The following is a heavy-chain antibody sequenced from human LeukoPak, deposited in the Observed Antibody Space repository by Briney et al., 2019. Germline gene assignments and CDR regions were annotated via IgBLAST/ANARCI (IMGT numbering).Heavy chain of an antibody. CDR1: GGSISSYY. D-gene: IGHD2-2*01. V-gene: IGHV4-4*07. Sequence: PSETLSLTCTVSGGSISSYYWSWIRQPAGKGLEWIGRIYTSGSTNYNPSLKSRVTMSVDTSKNQFSLKLSSVTAADTAVYYCARDTSYCTSTSCHFNWFDPWGQGTLVTVSS. J-gene: IGHJ5*02. CDR3: ARDTSYCTSTSCHFNWFDP. CDR2: IYTSGST.